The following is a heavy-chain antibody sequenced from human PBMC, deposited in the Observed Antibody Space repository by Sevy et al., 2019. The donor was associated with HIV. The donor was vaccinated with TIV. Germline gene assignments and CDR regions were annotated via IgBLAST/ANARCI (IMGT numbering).Heavy chain of an antibody. V-gene: IGHV3-21*01. CDR1: GFTFNSHT. D-gene: IGHD4-17*01. CDR3: ARVKDYGDYGAFDI. J-gene: IGHJ3*02. Sequence: GGSLRLSCAGSGFTFNSHTMNWVRQAPGKGLEWVSSISSSSYIYYGDSVKGRFTISRDNAKSSLFLQMNSLRAEDTAIYFCARVKDYGDYGAFDIWGQGQWSPSPQ. CDR2: ISSSSYI.